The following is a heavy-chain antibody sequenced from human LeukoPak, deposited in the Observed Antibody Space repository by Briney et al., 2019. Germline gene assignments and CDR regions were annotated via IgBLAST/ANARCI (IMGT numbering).Heavy chain of an antibody. Sequence: KPSETLSLTCTVSGGSISSYSWSWIRQPPGKGLEWIGYMYSRGSTKDNPSLKSRVTISRDTSKNQLSLRVTSVTAADTAMYYCARHYLYGDPPAFDIWGQGTMVTVSS. CDR2: MYSRGST. V-gene: IGHV4-59*08. J-gene: IGHJ3*02. CDR1: GGSISSYS. D-gene: IGHD4-17*01. CDR3: ARHYLYGDPPAFDI.